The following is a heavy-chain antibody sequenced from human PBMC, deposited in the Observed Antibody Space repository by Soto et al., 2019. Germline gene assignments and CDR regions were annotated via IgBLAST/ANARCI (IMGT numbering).Heavy chain of an antibody. CDR3: ARGTNPPWGSPTPSFFDY. CDR2: INHSGST. Sequence: QVQLQQWGAGLLKPSETLSLTCAVYGGSFSGYYWSWIRQPPGKGLEWIGEINHSGSTNYNPSLKSRVTISVDTSKNQFSLKLSSVTAADTAVYYCARGTNPPWGSPTPSFFDYWGQGTLVTVSA. J-gene: IGHJ4*02. CDR1: GGSFSGYY. V-gene: IGHV4-34*01. D-gene: IGHD3-16*01.